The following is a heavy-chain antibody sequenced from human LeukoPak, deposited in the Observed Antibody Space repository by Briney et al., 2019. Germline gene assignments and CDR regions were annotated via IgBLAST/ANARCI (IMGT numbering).Heavy chain of an antibody. J-gene: IGHJ1*01. Sequence: GRSLRLSCVASGFTFSSYGVHWVRQAPGKGLEWVAVIWFDGSHKYYGDSVKGRFTISRDNSKNTLYLQMNSLRAEDTAVYYCAKAGCGDGSCYYAEYFQHWGQGTLVTVSS. D-gene: IGHD2-15*01. V-gene: IGHV3-33*06. CDR1: GFTFSSYG. CDR3: AKAGCGDGSCYYAEYFQH. CDR2: IWFDGSHK.